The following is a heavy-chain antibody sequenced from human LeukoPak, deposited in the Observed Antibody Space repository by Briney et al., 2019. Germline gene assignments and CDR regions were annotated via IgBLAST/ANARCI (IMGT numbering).Heavy chain of an antibody. J-gene: IGHJ4*02. CDR1: GYTFTGYY. V-gene: IGHV1-2*02. CDR3: ASSAKYYYGSSGYYLGY. D-gene: IGHD3-22*01. Sequence: ASVKVSCKASGYTFTGYYMHWVRQAPGQGLEWMGWINPNSGGTNYAQKFQGRVTMTRDTSISTAYMELSRLRSDDTAVYYCASSAKYYYGSSGYYLGYWGQGTLVTVSS. CDR2: INPNSGGT.